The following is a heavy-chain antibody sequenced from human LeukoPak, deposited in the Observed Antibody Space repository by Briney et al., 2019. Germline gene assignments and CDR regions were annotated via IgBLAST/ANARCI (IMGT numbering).Heavy chain of an antibody. D-gene: IGHD3-10*01. CDR1: GGSVSSNNYY. CDR2: VSHSGST. Sequence: TSETLSLTCTVSGGSVSSNNYYWAWIRQPRGRGLEWIVSVSHSGSTYYNPSLKSRVTTSVDTSKNQFSLNLSSVIAADTAVYYCARKVVRGVIWWFDAWGQGTLVTVSS. V-gene: IGHV4-39*01. J-gene: IGHJ5*02. CDR3: ARKVVRGVIWWFDA.